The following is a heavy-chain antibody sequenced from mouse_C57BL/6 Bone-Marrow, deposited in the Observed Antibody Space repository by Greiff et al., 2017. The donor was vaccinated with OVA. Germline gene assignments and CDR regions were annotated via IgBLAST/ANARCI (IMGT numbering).Heavy chain of an antibody. V-gene: IGHV14-4*01. J-gene: IGHJ1*03. CDR2: IDPENGDT. Sequence: EVKLQQSGAELVRPGASVKLSCTASGFNIKDDYMHWVKQRPEQGLEWIGWIDPENGDTEYASKFQGKATITADTSSNTAYLQLSSLTSEDTAVYYCTTCYFDVWGTGTTVTVSS. CDR1: GFNIKDDY. CDR3: TTCYFDV.